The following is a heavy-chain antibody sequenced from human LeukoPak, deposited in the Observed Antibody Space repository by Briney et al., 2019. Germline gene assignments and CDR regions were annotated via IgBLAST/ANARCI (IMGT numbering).Heavy chain of an antibody. Sequence: PGGSLRLSCAASGFTFSSYSINWVRQAPGKGLEWVSSISGSSSYIYYADSVKGRFTISRDNAKNSLYLQMNSLRAEDTAVYYCARGTYCSSASCYGQYYYYYGMDFWGQGTTVTVSS. V-gene: IGHV3-21*01. CDR3: ARGTYCSSASCYGQYYYYYGMDF. CDR1: GFTFSSYS. J-gene: IGHJ6*02. CDR2: ISGSSSYI. D-gene: IGHD2-2*01.